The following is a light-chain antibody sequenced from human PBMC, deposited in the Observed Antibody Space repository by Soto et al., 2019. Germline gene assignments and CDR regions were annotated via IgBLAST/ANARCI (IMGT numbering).Light chain of an antibody. Sequence: EIVLTQSPGALSLSPGERATLSCRASQSVTSSYLAWYQQKPGQAPRLLIYGASSRATGIPDRFSGSGSGTDFTLTIGSLEPEDFAVYYCQQYNNWPITFGQGTRLEI. CDR3: QQYNNWPIT. J-gene: IGKJ5*01. V-gene: IGKV3-20*01. CDR2: GAS. CDR1: QSVTSSY.